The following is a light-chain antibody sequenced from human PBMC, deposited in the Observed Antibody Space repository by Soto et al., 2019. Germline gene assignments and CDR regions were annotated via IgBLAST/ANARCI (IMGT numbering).Light chain of an antibody. V-gene: IGKV1-5*03. Sequence: DLQMTQSPSTLSASVGDRVTITCRASQSISSWLDWYQQKPGKAPKLLIYKASSLESGVPARFSGSRSGTEFPLTINSLQPDDFATYYCQQYNSYSPWTFGQGTKVEIK. CDR1: QSISSW. CDR3: QQYNSYSPWT. J-gene: IGKJ1*01. CDR2: KAS.